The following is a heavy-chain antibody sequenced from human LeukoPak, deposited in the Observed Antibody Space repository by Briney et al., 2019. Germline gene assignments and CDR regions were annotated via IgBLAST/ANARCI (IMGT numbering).Heavy chain of an antibody. Sequence: ASVKVSCKASGYTFTGYHMHWVRQAPGQGLEWMGRINPNSGGTNYAQKFQGRVTMTRDTSISTAYMGLSRLRSDDTAVYYCARGIPLRSGYYVSRVPGSYPDYWGQGTLVTVSS. CDR2: INPNSGGT. CDR1: GYTFTGYH. J-gene: IGHJ4*02. CDR3: ARGIPLRSGYYVSRVPGSYPDY. D-gene: IGHD3-3*01. V-gene: IGHV1-2*06.